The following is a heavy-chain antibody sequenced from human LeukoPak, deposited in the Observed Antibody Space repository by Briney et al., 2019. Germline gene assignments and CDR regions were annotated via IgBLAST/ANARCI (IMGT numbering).Heavy chain of an antibody. CDR1: GYTFTTYS. CDR2: ISTSSSYI. CDR3: ARDGPHSGTYYYDY. D-gene: IGHD1-26*01. J-gene: IGHJ4*01. Sequence: SCKASGYTFTTYSMNWVRQAPGKGLEWVSSISTSSSYIYYADSVKGRFTISRDNAKNSLYLQMNSLRAEDTAVYFCARDGPHSGTYYYDYWGQEPWSPSPQ. V-gene: IGHV3-21*01.